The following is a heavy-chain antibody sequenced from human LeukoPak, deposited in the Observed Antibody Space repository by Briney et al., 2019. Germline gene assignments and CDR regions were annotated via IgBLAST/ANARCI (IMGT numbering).Heavy chain of an antibody. Sequence: SETLSFTGAIYGGSFSGYYWNWIRQPPGKALEWIGYIYYSGSTNYNPSLKSRVTISVDTSKNQFSLKLSSVTAADTAVYYCARDRVSTSPNYFDYWGQGTLVTVSS. J-gene: IGHJ4*02. CDR3: ARDRVSTSPNYFDY. V-gene: IGHV4-59*01. CDR2: IYYSGST. D-gene: IGHD2-2*01. CDR1: GGSFSGYY.